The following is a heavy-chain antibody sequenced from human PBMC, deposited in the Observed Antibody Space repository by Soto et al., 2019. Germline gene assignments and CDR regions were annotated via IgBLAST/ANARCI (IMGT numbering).Heavy chain of an antibody. D-gene: IGHD2-8*01. J-gene: IGHJ4*02. Sequence: QVQLVQSGAEVKKPGASVKVSCKTSGYTFTSYDINWVRQAPGQGPEWMGWMNSNSGNTGYTQKFQGRVTVTRDTSIRTVYMELSSMRSDDKAVYYCATSRDCTNGVCPFDSWGQGTLVTVSS. V-gene: IGHV1-8*01. CDR1: GYTFTSYD. CDR2: MNSNSGNT. CDR3: ATSRDCTNGVCPFDS.